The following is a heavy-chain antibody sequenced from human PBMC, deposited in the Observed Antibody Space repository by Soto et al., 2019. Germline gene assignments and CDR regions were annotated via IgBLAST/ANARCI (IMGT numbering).Heavy chain of an antibody. J-gene: IGHJ6*02. CDR3: ARRGDSNYVYYGMDV. D-gene: IGHD4-4*01. V-gene: IGHV4-39*01. CDR2: IYYSGST. CDR1: GGSISSSSYY. Sequence: QLQLQESGPGLVKPSETLSLTCTVSGGSISSSSYYWGWIRQPPGKGLEWIGSIYYSGSTYYNPSLKSRVTISVDTSKNQFSLKLSSVTAADTAVYYCARRGDSNYVYYGMDVWGQGTTVTVSS.